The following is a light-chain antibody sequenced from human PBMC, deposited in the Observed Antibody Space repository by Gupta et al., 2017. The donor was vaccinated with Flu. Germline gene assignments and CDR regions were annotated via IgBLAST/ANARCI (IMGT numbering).Light chain of an antibody. CDR3: QQYDDWPPIT. CDR1: QSISSN. Sequence: EIVMTQSPDTLSVSPGDRATLSCRASQSISSNLAWYQHKPGLAPRLLIYGASTRATGIADRFSGSGYGTEFTLTISSRESEDFAVYYCQQYDDWPPITFGQGTRMEIK. J-gene: IGKJ5*01. CDR2: GAS. V-gene: IGKV3-15*01.